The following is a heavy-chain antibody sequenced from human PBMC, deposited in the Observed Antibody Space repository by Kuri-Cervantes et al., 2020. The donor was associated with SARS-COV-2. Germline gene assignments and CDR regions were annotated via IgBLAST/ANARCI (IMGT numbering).Heavy chain of an antibody. CDR2: ITPFNGNT. V-gene: IGHV1-45*01. D-gene: IGHD5-24*01. CDR1: GYTFTDYA. Sequence: SVKVSCKATGYTFTDYAVHWVRQAPGQPLEWMGWITPFNGNTNYAQRFQDRVTITRDRSMSTAYMELSSLRSEDTAMYYCARSGPGAISREDGACDIWGQGTMVTVSS. CDR3: ARSGPGAISREDGACDI. J-gene: IGHJ3*02.